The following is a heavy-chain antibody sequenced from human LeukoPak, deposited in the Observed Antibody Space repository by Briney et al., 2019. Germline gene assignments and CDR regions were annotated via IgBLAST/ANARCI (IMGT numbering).Heavy chain of an antibody. V-gene: IGHV4-38-2*02. CDR1: SYSISSGYY. Sequence: SETLSLTCTVSSYSISSGYYWGWIRQPPGQGLEWIGSIYHSGSTYYNPSLKSRVTISVDTSKNQFSLKLSSVTAADTAVYFCARGFRGDNFDYWGQGTLVTVSS. CDR3: ARGFRGDNFDY. D-gene: IGHD7-27*01. J-gene: IGHJ4*02. CDR2: IYHSGST.